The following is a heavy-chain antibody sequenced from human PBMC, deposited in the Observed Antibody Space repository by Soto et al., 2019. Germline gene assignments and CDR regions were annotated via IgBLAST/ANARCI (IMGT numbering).Heavy chain of an antibody. CDR2: IYYSGST. V-gene: IGHV4-31*03. CDR3: ARRKQGDKRAFDY. J-gene: IGHJ4*02. CDR1: GGSISSGGYY. Sequence: LSLTCTVSGGSISSGGYYWSWIRQHPGKGLEWIAYIYYSGSTYCNPSLKSRVTMSLDTSKNQFSLQLTSVTAADTAVYYCARRKQGDKRAFDYWGQGTLVTVSS. D-gene: IGHD2-21*02.